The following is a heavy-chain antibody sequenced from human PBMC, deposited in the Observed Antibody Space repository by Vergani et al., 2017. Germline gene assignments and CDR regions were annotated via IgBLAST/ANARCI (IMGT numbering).Heavy chain of an antibody. J-gene: IGHJ4*02. CDR3: ARGIRLGELSSFEPDY. CDR2: IYYSGST. D-gene: IGHD3-16*02. CDR1: GGSISSGGYY. Sequence: QVQLPESGPGLVKPSQTLSLTCTVSGGSISSGGYYWSWIRQHPGKGLEWIGYIYYSGSTYYNPSLKSRVTISVDTSKNQFSLKLSSVTAADTAVYYCARGIRLGELSSFEPDYWGQGTLVTVSS. V-gene: IGHV4-31*03.